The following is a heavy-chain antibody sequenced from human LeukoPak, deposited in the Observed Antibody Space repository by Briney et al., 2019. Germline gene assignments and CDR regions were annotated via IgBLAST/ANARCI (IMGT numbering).Heavy chain of an antibody. Sequence: QPGGSLRLSCAASGFTFSSYAMNWVRQAPGKGLEWVSEISGRGDTTYYADPVRGRFTISRDNSKKTVYLQMKSLRADDTAVYYCARDSDDTDIVGATLDFWGQGALVTVSS. CDR3: ARDSDDTDIVGATLDF. D-gene: IGHD1-26*01. CDR2: ISGRGDTT. CDR1: GFTFSSYA. J-gene: IGHJ4*02. V-gene: IGHV3-23*01.